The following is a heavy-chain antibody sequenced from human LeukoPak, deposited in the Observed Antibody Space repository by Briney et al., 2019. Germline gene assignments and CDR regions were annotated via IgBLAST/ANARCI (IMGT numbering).Heavy chain of an antibody. D-gene: IGHD3-22*01. V-gene: IGHV3-30-3*01. Sequence: GGSLRLSCAVSGFAFSSLAMHWVRQAPGKGLEWVAFISYDGNNQYYADSVKGRFTISRDNSKNTLYLQMNSLRAEDTAVCYCARGATYYYDSSGHSNWGQGTLVTVSS. J-gene: IGHJ4*02. CDR3: ARGATYYYDSSGHSN. CDR1: GFAFSSLA. CDR2: ISYDGNNQ.